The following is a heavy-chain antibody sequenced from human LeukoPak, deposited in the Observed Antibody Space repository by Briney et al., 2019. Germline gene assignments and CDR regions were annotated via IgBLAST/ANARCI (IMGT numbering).Heavy chain of an antibody. Sequence: SETLSLTCAVYGGSFSGYYWSWIRQPPGKGLEWIGEINHSGSTNYNPSLKSRVTISVDTSKNQFSLKLSSVTAADTAVYYCASYPMVRGDPPGCWGQGTLVTVSS. CDR3: ASYPMVRGDPPGC. CDR1: GGSFSGYY. D-gene: IGHD3-10*01. CDR2: INHSGST. V-gene: IGHV4-34*01. J-gene: IGHJ4*02.